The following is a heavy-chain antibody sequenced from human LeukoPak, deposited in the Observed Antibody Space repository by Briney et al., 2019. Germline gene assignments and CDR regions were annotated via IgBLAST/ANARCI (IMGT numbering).Heavy chain of an antibody. D-gene: IGHD3-22*01. CDR1: GGTFSSYA. J-gene: IGHJ4*02. CDR2: IIPILGIA. Sequence: SVKVSCKASGGTFSSYAISWVRQAPGQGLEWMGRIIPILGIANYAQKSQGRVTITADKSTSTAYMELSSLRSEDTAVYYCAGYYYDSSGYYLYYFDYWGQGTLVTVSS. V-gene: IGHV1-69*04. CDR3: AGYYYDSSGYYLYYFDY.